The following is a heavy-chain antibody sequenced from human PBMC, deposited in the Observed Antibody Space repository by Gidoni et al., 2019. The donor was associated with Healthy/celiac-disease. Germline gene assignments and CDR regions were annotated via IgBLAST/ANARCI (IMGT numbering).Heavy chain of an antibody. J-gene: IGHJ3*02. Sequence: QVTLKESGPVLVKPTETPTLTCTVSGFSLSNARMGVSWIRQPPGKALEWLAHIFSNDEKSYSTSLKSRLTISKDTSKSQVVLTMTNMDPVDTATYYCARMTSSGWPRDDAFDIWGQGTMVTVSS. D-gene: IGHD6-19*01. CDR2: IFSNDEK. CDR1: GFSLSNARMG. V-gene: IGHV2-26*01. CDR3: ARMTSSGWPRDDAFDI.